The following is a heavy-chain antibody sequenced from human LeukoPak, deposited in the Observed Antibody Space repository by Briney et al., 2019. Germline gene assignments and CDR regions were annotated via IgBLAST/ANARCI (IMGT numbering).Heavy chain of an antibody. CDR3: ARDRYGMDV. Sequence: ASETLSLTCSVSDGSINSYYWNWIRRPPGKGLEWIGYIYYNGNTNYSPSLKSRVTMSVDTSKNQFSLKLSSVTAADTAVYYCARDRYGMDVWGQGTTVTVSS. CDR1: DGSINSYY. V-gene: IGHV4-59*12. J-gene: IGHJ6*02. CDR2: IYYNGNT.